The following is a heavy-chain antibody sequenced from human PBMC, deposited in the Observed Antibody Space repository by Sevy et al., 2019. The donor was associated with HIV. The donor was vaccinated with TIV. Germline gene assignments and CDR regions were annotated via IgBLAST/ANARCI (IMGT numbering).Heavy chain of an antibody. D-gene: IGHD6-19*01. CDR1: GGSISSYY. CDR3: ARVPSGYSSGWFPLFFHY. CDR2: IYYSGST. Sequence: SETLSLTCTVSGGSISSYYWSWIRQPPGKGLEWIGYIYYSGSTNYNPSLKSRVTISVDTSKNQVSLKLSSVTASDTAVYYCARVPSGYSSGWFPLFFHYWGQGTLVTVSS. J-gene: IGHJ4*02. V-gene: IGHV4-59*01.